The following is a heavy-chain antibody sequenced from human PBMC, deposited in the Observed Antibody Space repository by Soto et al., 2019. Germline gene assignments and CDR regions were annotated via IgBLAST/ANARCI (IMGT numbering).Heavy chain of an antibody. Sequence: LESGGGLVQPGWSLRLSCAASGFTFGNFAMAWVRQAPGRGLEWVSTINSNGGSTYYADSVKGRFTISRDNSKNTLYLQMNSLRAEDTAVYYCAKEPEMPGRGLDYWGQGTLVTVSS. CDR1: GFTFGNFA. J-gene: IGHJ4*02. D-gene: IGHD2-2*01. V-gene: IGHV3-23*01. CDR3: AKEPEMPGRGLDY. CDR2: INSNGGST.